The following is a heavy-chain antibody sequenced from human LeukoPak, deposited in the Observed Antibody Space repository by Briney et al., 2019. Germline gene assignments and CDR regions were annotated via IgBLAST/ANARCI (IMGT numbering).Heavy chain of an antibody. CDR1: GYSFTSYW. CDR2: IDPSDSYT. J-gene: IGHJ4*02. V-gene: IGHV5-10-1*01. Sequence: GEALRIPCKGSGYSFTSYWISWVRQMPGKGREWMGRIDPSDSYTNYSPSFQGHVTISADKSISTASLQWSSLKASDTAMYYCARLTYSSSWWGIYYWGQGTLVTVSS. CDR3: ARLTYSSSWWGIYY. D-gene: IGHD6-13*01.